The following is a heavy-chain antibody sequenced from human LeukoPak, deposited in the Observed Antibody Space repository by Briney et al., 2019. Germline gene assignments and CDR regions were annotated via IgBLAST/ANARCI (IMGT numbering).Heavy chain of an antibody. Sequence: GGSLRLSCAASGFTFSDYYMSWIRQAPGKGLEWVSYISSSSSTIYYADSVKGRFTISRDNAKNSLYLQMNSLRAEDTAVYYCAKAPVTTCRGAFCYPFDYWGLGTLVTVSS. V-gene: IGHV3-11*01. J-gene: IGHJ4*02. CDR2: ISSSSSTI. D-gene: IGHD2-15*01. CDR1: GFTFSDYY. CDR3: AKAPVTTCRGAFCYPFDY.